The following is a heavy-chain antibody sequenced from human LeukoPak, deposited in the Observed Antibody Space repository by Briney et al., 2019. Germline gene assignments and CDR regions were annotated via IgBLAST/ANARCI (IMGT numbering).Heavy chain of an antibody. CDR3: ARLRGYSYGYGDY. CDR1: GFTFSSYS. D-gene: IGHD5-18*01. V-gene: IGHV3-48*04. Sequence: PGGSLRLSCAASGFTFSSYSMNWVRQAPGKGLEWASYISSSGNTIDYADSVKGRFTISRDNVKNTLYLQMVSLRAEDTAVYYCARLRGYSYGYGDYWGQGTLVTVSS. J-gene: IGHJ4*02. CDR2: ISSSGNTI.